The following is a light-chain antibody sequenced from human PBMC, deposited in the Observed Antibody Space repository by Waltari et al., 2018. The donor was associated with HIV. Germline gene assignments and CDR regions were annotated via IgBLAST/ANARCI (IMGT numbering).Light chain of an antibody. CDR2: DGS. V-gene: IGKV1-33*01. CDR3: LHYNSLLTFT. Sequence: DIQMSQSPSSLSASLGETVTITCQANDYIDTSLHWYQQKPGKPHKLLIYDGSNLNTGVPSRFSGSGSGTSFILTISSLQPDDFATYYCLHYNSLLTFTFGPGTTVGL. J-gene: IGKJ3*01. CDR1: DYIDTS.